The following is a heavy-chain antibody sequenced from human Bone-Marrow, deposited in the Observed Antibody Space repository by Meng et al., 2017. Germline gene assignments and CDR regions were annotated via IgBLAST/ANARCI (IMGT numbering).Heavy chain of an antibody. CDR3: ARGYCSGGSCYSIDY. Sequence: GAGVKKPGTSLKVSCKASGGTFSSYAISWVRQAPGQGLEWMGGIIPIFGTANYAQKFQGRVTITADKSTSTAYMELSSLRSEDTAVYYCARGYCSGGSCYSIDYWGQGTLVTVSS. J-gene: IGHJ4*02. CDR2: IIPIFGTA. V-gene: IGHV1-69*06. CDR1: GGTFSSYA. D-gene: IGHD2-15*01.